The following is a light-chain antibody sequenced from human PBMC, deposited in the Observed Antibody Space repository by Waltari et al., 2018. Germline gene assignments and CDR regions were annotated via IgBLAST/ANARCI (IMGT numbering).Light chain of an antibody. V-gene: IGKV4-1*01. CDR3: QQYYTTMWT. CDR2: WAS. Sequence: DIVMTQSPDSLAVSLGDRATINCNSSQSVLSSSNNRDYLAWFQQKPGQPPKLLIYWASTRQPGVPDRFSGSGSGTDFSLTISGLQAEDVAVYYCQQYYTTMWTFGQGTKVEI. CDR1: QSVLSSSNNRDY. J-gene: IGKJ1*01.